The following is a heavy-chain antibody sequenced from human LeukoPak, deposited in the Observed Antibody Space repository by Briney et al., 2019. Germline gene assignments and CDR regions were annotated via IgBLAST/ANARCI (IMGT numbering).Heavy chain of an antibody. CDR1: GYTFTSYD. Sequence: ASVKVSCKASGYTFTSYDINWVRQATGQGLEWMGWMNPNSGNTGYAQKFQGRVTMTRNTSISTAYMELSSLRSEDTAVYYCAREGAIEEAFDIWGQGTMVTVSS. J-gene: IGHJ3*02. V-gene: IGHV1-8*01. CDR2: MNPNSGNT. D-gene: IGHD2-2*01. CDR3: AREGAIEEAFDI.